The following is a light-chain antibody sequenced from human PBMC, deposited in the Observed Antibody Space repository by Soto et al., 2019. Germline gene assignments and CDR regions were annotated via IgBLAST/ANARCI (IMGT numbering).Light chain of an antibody. CDR2: GAS. Sequence: EIVLTQSPGTLSLSPGERATLSCRASQSVSSSFLAWYQQKPGQAPRILIYGASSSATGIPDRFSGSGSGTDFTRTISRLEPEEFAVDYWQQYDSSPLTFGGGTKVEIK. V-gene: IGKV3-20*01. CDR3: QQYDSSPLT. J-gene: IGKJ4*01. CDR1: QSVSSSF.